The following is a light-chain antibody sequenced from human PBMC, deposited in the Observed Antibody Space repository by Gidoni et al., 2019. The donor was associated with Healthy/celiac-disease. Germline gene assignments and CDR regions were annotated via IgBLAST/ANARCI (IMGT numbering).Light chain of an antibody. V-gene: IGLV1-40*01. CDR1: SSNIGAGYD. J-gene: IGLJ2*01. CDR3: QSYDSSLSAYVV. CDR2: GNS. Sequence: SVLTQPPSVSGPPGQRVTISCTGSSSNIGAGYDVHWYQQLPGTAPKLLLYGNSKRPSGVPDRFSGSKSGTSASLAITGLQAEDEADYYCQSYDSSLSAYVVFGGGTKLTVL.